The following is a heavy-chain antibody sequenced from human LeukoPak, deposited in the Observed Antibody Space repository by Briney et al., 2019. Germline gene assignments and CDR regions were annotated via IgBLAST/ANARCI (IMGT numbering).Heavy chain of an antibody. Sequence: PSQTLSLTCTVSRGSISSGGYYWSWIRQHPGKGLEWIGYIYYSGSTYYNPSLKSRVTISVDTSKNQFSLKLSSVTAADTAVYYCAREGQYYYDSSGYVFDPWGQGTLVTVSS. CDR1: RGSISSGGYY. J-gene: IGHJ5*02. D-gene: IGHD3-22*01. CDR2: IYYSGST. CDR3: AREGQYYYDSSGYVFDP. V-gene: IGHV4-31*03.